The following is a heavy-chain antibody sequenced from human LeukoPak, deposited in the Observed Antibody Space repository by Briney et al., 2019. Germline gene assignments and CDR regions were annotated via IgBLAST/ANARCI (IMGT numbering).Heavy chain of an antibody. J-gene: IGHJ4*02. V-gene: IGHV3-23*01. CDR3: AKDLYTYGTTPLDY. CDR1: GFTFSSYA. D-gene: IGHD5-18*01. Sequence: GGSLRLSCAASGFTFSSYAMSWVRQAAGKGLEWVSSIGSSGGSTYYADSVKGRFTISRDYSKNTLYLQMNSLRAEDTAVYYCAKDLYTYGTTPLDYWGQGTLVTVSS. CDR2: IGSSGGST.